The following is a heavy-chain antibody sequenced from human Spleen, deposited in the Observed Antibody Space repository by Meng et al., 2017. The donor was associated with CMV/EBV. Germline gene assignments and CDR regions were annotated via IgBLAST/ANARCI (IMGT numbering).Heavy chain of an antibody. CDR2: IRNKAYGGTI. Sequence: GESLKISCAASGFTFSAFSMNWVRQAPGKGLEWVGFIRNKAYGGTIEYAASVKGRFTISRDDSKSIAYMQMNSLKTEDTAVYYCTRDRSGYSYIIDYWGQGTLVTVSS. V-gene: IGHV3-49*04. J-gene: IGHJ4*02. D-gene: IGHD5-18*01. CDR3: TRDRSGYSYIIDY. CDR1: GFTFSAFS.